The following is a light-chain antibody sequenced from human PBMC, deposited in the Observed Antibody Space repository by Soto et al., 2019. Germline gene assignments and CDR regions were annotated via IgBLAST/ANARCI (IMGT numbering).Light chain of an antibody. J-gene: IGLJ3*02. Sequence: QSVLTQPPSVSAAPGQQVTISCSGCSSNIGSHFVSWYQQLPGSAPKLLIYENTKRPSGIPDRFSGSKSGTSATLGITGLQAGDEADYYCGTWDNSLSGGVFGGGTKLTVL. CDR1: SSNIGSHF. CDR3: GTWDNSLSGGV. CDR2: ENT. V-gene: IGLV1-51*02.